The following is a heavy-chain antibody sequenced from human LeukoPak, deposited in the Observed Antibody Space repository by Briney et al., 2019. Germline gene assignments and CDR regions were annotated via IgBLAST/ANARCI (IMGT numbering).Heavy chain of an antibody. J-gene: IGHJ4*02. V-gene: IGHV4-34*01. Sequence: TGGSLRLSCAASGFTFSSYSMNWVRQPPGKGLEWIGEINHSGSTNYNPSLKSRVTISVDTSKNQFSLKLSSVTAADTAVYYCARGGIRSSFDYWGQGTLVTVSS. CDR3: ARGGIRSSFDY. CDR1: GFTFSSYS. CDR2: INHSGST. D-gene: IGHD3-3*02.